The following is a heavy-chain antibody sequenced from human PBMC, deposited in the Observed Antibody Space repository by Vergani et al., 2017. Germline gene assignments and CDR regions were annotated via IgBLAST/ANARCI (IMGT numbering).Heavy chain of an antibody. V-gene: IGHV4-59*11. CDR2: IHYSENT. J-gene: IGHJ5*02. CDR3: ARELIYGGNSGWFDP. D-gene: IGHD4-23*01. Sequence: QVQLQESGPGLVKSSETLSLTCSVSFDSIRNLYCNWIRQPPGKGLEWIGSIHYSENTNCNPSLKTRVTISVDTSKNQFSLTLTSVTAADTAVYYCARELIYGGNSGWFDPWGQGTLVTVSS. CDR1: FDSIRNLY.